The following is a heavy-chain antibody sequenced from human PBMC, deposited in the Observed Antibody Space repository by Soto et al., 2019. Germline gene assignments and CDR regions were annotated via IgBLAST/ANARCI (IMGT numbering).Heavy chain of an antibody. Sequence: PGGSLRLSCAASPFTFSRFSMHWVRQAPGKGLAWVAVISYDGSNTHYAESVKGRFNISRDDSKNTVYLQMNNLRGEDSAVYYCARDHGMFLSYYYYGMDVWGQGTTVTVSS. CDR1: PFTFSRFS. D-gene: IGHD3-10*02. CDR3: ARDHGMFLSYYYYGMDV. J-gene: IGHJ6*02. CDR2: ISYDGSNT. V-gene: IGHV3-30-3*01.